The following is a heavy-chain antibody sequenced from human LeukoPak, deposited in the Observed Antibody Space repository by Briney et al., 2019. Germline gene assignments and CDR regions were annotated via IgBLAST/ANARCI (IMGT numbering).Heavy chain of an antibody. Sequence: GASVKVSCKASGYTFTDYYMHWVRQAPGQGLEWMGRINPSGGSTSYAQKFQGRVTMTRDTSTSTVYMELSSLRSEDTAVYYCARGPPYYYDSSGYYYFDYWGQGTLVTVSS. CDR2: INPSGGST. V-gene: IGHV1-46*01. D-gene: IGHD3-22*01. CDR1: GYTFTDYY. J-gene: IGHJ4*02. CDR3: ARGPPYYYDSSGYYYFDY.